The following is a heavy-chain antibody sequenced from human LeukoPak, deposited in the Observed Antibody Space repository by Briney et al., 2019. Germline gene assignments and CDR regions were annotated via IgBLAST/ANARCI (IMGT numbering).Heavy chain of an antibody. Sequence: SETLSLTCTVSGGSISSGDDYWSWIRQPPGKGLEWVGYIYYSGSTNYNPSLKSRVTISVDTSKNQFSLKLSSVTAADTAVYYCARVDLSDYYGSGSYFFDYWGQGTLVTVSS. CDR3: ARVDLSDYYGSGSYFFDY. CDR2: IYYSGST. D-gene: IGHD3-10*01. J-gene: IGHJ4*02. V-gene: IGHV4-30-4*01. CDR1: GGSISSGDDY.